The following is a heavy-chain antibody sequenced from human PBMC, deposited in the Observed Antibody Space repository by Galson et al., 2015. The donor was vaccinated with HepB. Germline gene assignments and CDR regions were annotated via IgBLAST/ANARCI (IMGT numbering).Heavy chain of an antibody. D-gene: IGHD5-12*01. CDR1: GSTLTKLS. CDR3: ATSLKDKVATIDDFDN. V-gene: IGHV1-24*01. Sequence: SVKVSCKVSGSTLTKLSMHWVRQAPGKGLEWMGGFEPEDGETIYAQKFQGRVTMTEDTSTETAYMELSSLRSEDTAVYYCATSLKDKVATIDDFDNWGQGTLIAASS. CDR2: FEPEDGET. J-gene: IGHJ4*02.